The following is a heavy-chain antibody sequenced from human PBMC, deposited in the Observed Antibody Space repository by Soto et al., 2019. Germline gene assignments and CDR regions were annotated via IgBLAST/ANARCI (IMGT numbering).Heavy chain of an antibody. V-gene: IGHV1-46*03. CDR3: VRATAARQRDYSYHYYLHI. D-gene: IGHD6-6*01. CDR1: GYTFINYY. J-gene: IGHJ6*03. Sequence: QVQLVQSGAEVKKPGASVKVACKASGYTFINYYIHWVRHAPGQGLEWMGVINPNGGSTGYAQKFQGRVTLTRDTSTSTVYVELSSLRSDDTAVYFCVRATAARQRDYSYHYYLHIWGKGTTVTVSS. CDR2: INPNGGST.